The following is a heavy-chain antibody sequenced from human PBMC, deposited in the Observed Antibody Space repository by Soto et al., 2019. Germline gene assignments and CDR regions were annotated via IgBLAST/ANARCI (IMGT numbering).Heavy chain of an antibody. D-gene: IGHD6-13*01. CDR2: IYYSGST. Sequence: SETLSLTCTVSGGSISSYYWSWIRQPPGKGLEWIGYIYYSGSTNYNPSLKSRVTISVDTSKNQFSLKLSSVTAADTAVYYCAREDPIACYFDYWGQGTLVTVSS. CDR3: AREDPIACYFDY. J-gene: IGHJ4*02. V-gene: IGHV4-59*01. CDR1: GGSISSYY.